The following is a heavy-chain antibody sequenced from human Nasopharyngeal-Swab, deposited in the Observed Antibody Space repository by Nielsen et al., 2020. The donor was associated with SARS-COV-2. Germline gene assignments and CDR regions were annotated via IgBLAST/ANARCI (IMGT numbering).Heavy chain of an antibody. D-gene: IGHD1-26*01. V-gene: IGHV4-34*08. Sequence: GSLRLSCAASGFTFSSYEMNWVRQAPGKGLEWIGEINHSGSTNYNPSLKSRVTISVDTSKNQFSLKLSSVTAADTAVYYCVRVIVGATPRHFDYWGQGTLVTVSS. CDR3: VRVIVGATPRHFDY. CDR1: GFTFSSYE. J-gene: IGHJ4*02. CDR2: INHSGST.